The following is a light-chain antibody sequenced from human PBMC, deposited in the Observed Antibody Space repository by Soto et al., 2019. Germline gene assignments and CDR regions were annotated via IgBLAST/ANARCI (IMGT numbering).Light chain of an antibody. CDR3: LSYAGSSTWV. Sequence: QSALTQPASVSGSPGQSITISCTGTRSDLGSYNSIAWYQQHPGKAPRVMIFGVTKRPSGISNRVSGFKSGFTASLTISGLQYEYEADDFCLSYAGSSTWVFGGGTKLTVL. J-gene: IGLJ3*02. CDR2: GVT. CDR1: RSDLGSYNS. V-gene: IGLV2-23*02.